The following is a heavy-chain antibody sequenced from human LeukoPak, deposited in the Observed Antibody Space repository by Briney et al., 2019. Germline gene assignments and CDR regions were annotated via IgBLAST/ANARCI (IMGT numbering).Heavy chain of an antibody. CDR2: ISSSSSYI. V-gene: IGHV3-21*01. D-gene: IGHD3-10*01. Sequence: GGSLRLSCAASGFSFSSYSMNWVRQAPGKGLEWVSSISSSSSYIYYADSVKGRFTISRDNAKNSLYLQMNSLRAEDTAVYYCARDLPYGSGSYYTPPSDWEYWGQGTLVTVSS. CDR3: ARDLPYGSGSYYTPPSDWEY. CDR1: GFSFSSYS. J-gene: IGHJ4*02.